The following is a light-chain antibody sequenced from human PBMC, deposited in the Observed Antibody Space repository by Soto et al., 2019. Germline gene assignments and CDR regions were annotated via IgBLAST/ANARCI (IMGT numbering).Light chain of an antibody. CDR1: QTVSSSY. V-gene: IGKV3-20*01. Sequence: IVFTQSPGTLSLSPGERATLSCRSSQTVSSSYLAWYQQKPGQAPRLLIYGASSRATGIPDRFSGSGSGTDFTLIISRLEPEDFAVYYCQQYGRSPWTFGQGTKVDIK. J-gene: IGKJ1*01. CDR3: QQYGRSPWT. CDR2: GAS.